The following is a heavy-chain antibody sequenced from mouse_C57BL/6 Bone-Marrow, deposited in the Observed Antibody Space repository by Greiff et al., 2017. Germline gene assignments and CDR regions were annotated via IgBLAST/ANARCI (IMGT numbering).Heavy chain of an antibody. CDR1: GFSLTRYG. Sequence: QVQLKESGPGLVAPSQSLSITCTVSGFSLTRYGVDWVRQPPGKGLEWLGVLWGGGSTNYNSALMSRLSISKDNSKSQVFLKMNSLQTDDTDMYYCAKHGDSYWYVDVWGTGTTVTVSS. V-gene: IGHV2-9*01. CDR2: LWGGGST. CDR3: AKHGDSYWYVDV. J-gene: IGHJ1*03.